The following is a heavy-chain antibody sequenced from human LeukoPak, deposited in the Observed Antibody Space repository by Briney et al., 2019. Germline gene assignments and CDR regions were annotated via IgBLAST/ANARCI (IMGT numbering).Heavy chain of an antibody. Sequence: TSETLSLTCTVSGGSISSYYWSWIRQPPGKGLEWIGYIYYSGSTNYNPSLKSRVTISVDTSKNQFSLKLRSVTAADTAVYYCARDSTYYGSGSYYFWFDPWGQGTLVTVSS. CDR1: GGSISSYY. CDR3: ARDSTYYGSGSYYFWFDP. D-gene: IGHD3-10*01. CDR2: IYYSGST. J-gene: IGHJ5*02. V-gene: IGHV4-59*12.